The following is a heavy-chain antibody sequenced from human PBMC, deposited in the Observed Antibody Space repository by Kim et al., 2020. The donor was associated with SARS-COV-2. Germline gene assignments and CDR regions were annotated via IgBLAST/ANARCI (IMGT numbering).Heavy chain of an antibody. J-gene: IGHJ3*01. D-gene: IGHD2-2*01. Sequence: GGSLRLSCAASGFTFSDFAFHWVRQAPGKGLEWVAVISDDANNKYDAESVKGRFTISRDNSKSTLYLEMNSLRGDDTAAYYCARGGFSSTWSIGEAFDLWGHGTMVTVSS. V-gene: IGHV3-30*04. CDR3: ARGGFSSTWSIGEAFDL. CDR2: ISDDANNK. CDR1: GFTFSDFA.